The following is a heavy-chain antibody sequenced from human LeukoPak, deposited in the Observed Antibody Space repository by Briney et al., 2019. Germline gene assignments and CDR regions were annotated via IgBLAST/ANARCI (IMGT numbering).Heavy chain of an antibody. Sequence: EASVRVSCEASGFTFTDYYMHWVRQAPGQGLEWMGWINPNSGGTDYAQKFQGRVTLTRDTSISTAYKELSTLRSDDTAVYYCTRGVRIVALGTIDYWGQGTPVTVSS. CDR3: TRGVRIVALGTIDY. J-gene: IGHJ4*02. D-gene: IGHD6-13*01. CDR1: GFTFTDYY. V-gene: IGHV1-2*02. CDR2: INPNSGGT.